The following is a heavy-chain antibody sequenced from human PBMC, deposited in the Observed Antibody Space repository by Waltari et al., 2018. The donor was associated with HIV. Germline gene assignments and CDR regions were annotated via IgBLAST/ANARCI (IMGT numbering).Heavy chain of an antibody. CDR2: IRYDGSNE. D-gene: IGHD3-22*01. Sequence: QVQLVESGGGVVQPGGSLSLSCAASGFPFRSFGLHWVRQAPGRGLEWVAFIRYDGSNEYYADSVKGRFTISRDNSKNTLYLQMNSLRAEDTAVYYCAKPRHYYDSSGLDYWGQGTLVTVSS. V-gene: IGHV3-30*02. J-gene: IGHJ4*02. CDR3: AKPRHYYDSSGLDY. CDR1: GFPFRSFG.